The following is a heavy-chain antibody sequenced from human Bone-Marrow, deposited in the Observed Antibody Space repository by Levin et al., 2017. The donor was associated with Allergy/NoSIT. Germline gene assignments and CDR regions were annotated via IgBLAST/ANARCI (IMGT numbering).Heavy chain of an antibody. V-gene: IGHV5-51*01. J-gene: IGHJ4*02. CDR2: IYPGDSET. CDR3: ATASTTTIALRPDS. D-gene: IGHD4-17*01. Sequence: RGESLKISCQGSGYSFTNDWIAWVRQMPGKGLEWMGIIYPGDSETRYSPSFEGHVTISADKSISTAYLQWSSLKASDTAIYYCATASTTTIALRPDSWGQGTLVTVSS. CDR1: GYSFTNDW.